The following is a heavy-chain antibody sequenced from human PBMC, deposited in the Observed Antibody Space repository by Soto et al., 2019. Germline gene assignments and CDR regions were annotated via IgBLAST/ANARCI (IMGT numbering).Heavy chain of an antibody. D-gene: IGHD6-13*01. Sequence: PGWSLRLSSAASGVTFDDYAMHWVRQVPGKGLEWVSGINWNSGSIGYGDSVKGRFAISRDNAKNSLHLQMNSLSAEDTAFYYCVKDESINWYSGHFRHWGQGTPVTVSS. J-gene: IGHJ1*01. CDR3: VKDESINWYSGHFRH. CDR1: GVTFDDYA. CDR2: INWNSGSI. V-gene: IGHV3-9*01.